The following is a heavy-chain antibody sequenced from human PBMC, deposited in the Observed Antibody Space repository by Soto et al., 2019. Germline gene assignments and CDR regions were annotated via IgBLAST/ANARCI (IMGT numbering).Heavy chain of an antibody. V-gene: IGHV4-31*03. J-gene: IGHJ4*02. CDR2: INFRGNT. Sequence: RSLTCTVSGDSITSPGYYWNWIRQHPGKGLEWIGSINFRGNTYFNPSLKSRVTISVDTSVNQFSLRLSSVTAADTAVYHCAGSGANPYDSSGYYYAPNFDYWGQGVLVTVSS. CDR3: AGSGANPYDSSGYYYAPNFDY. D-gene: IGHD3-22*01. CDR1: GDSITSPGYY.